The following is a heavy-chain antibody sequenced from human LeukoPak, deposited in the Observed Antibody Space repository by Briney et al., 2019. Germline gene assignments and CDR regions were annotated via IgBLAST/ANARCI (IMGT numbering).Heavy chain of an antibody. CDR2: IIPILGIA. V-gene: IGHV1-69*02. CDR1: GGTFTSYT. D-gene: IGHD3-10*01. CDR3: ARGPYLDFRRFNYYGSGSYYDY. Sequence: ASVKVSCKASGGTFTSYTISWGRQAPGQGLEWVGRIIPILGIANYAQKFQGRVTITADKSTSTAYMELSSLRSEDKAVYYCARGPYLDFRRFNYYGSGSYYDYWGQGTLVTVSS. J-gene: IGHJ4*02.